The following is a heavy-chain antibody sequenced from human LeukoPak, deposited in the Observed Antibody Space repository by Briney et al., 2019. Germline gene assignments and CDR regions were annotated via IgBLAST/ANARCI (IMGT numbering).Heavy chain of an antibody. D-gene: IGHD3-10*01. CDR1: GDSVSSYY. CDR2: IHYSGST. Sequence: SETLSLTCNVSGDSVSSYYWNWIRQPPGKGLEWIAYIHYSGSTNYNPSLRSRVTISVDTSKNQFSLKLSSVTAADTAVYYCARDDRSFGGEIYYMDVWGKGTTVTVSS. J-gene: IGHJ6*03. V-gene: IGHV4-59*02. CDR3: ARDDRSFGGEIYYMDV.